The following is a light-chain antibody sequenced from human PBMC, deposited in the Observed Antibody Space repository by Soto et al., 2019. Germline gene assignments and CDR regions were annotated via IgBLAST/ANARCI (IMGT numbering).Light chain of an antibody. J-gene: IGKJ1*01. CDR3: QQYYSTPRT. CDR1: QTLLDSSNNKDY. Sequence: DIVMTQSPDSLAVSPAERPTINCKSSQTLLDSSNNKDYLTWYQQKPGQPPKLLIYWASTREFGVPARFSGSGSGTDFTLTISSLQAEDLAVYYCQQYYSTPRTFGHGTKVDIK. CDR2: WAS. V-gene: IGKV4-1*01.